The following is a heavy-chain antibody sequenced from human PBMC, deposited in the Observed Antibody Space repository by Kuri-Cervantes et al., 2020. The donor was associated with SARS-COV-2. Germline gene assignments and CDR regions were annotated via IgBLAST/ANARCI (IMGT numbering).Heavy chain of an antibody. V-gene: IGHV3-48*02. CDR3: ARDPAMVRGVDAFDI. J-gene: IGHJ3*02. CDR2: ISSSSSTI. CDR1: GFTFSSYS. D-gene: IGHD3-10*01. Sequence: GESLKISCAASGFTFSSYSMNWVRQAPGKGLEWVSYISSSSSTIYYADSVKGRFTISRDNAKNSLYLQMNSLRDEDTAVYYCARDPAMVRGVDAFDIWGQGTMVTVSS.